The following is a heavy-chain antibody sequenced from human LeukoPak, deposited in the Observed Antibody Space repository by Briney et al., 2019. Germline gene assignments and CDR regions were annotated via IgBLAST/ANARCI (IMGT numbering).Heavy chain of an antibody. V-gene: IGHV4-59*01. Sequence: SETLSLTCTVSGGSISSYYWSWIRQPPGKGLEWIGYIYYSGSTNYNPSLKSRVTISVGTSKNQFSLKLSSVTAADTAVYYCARGSGRYYYYGMDVWGQGTTVTVSS. D-gene: IGHD1-26*01. J-gene: IGHJ6*02. CDR2: IYYSGST. CDR3: ARGSGRYYYYGMDV. CDR1: GGSISSYY.